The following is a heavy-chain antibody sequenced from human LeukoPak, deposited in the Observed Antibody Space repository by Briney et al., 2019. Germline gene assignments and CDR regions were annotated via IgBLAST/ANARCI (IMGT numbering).Heavy chain of an antibody. CDR2: ISYDGSNK. CDR1: GFTFSSYG. V-gene: IGHV3-30*03. J-gene: IGHJ3*02. Sequence: GGSLRLSCAASGFTFSSYGMHWVRQAPGKGLEWEAVISYDGSNKYYADSVKGRFTISRDNSKNTLYLQMNSLRAEDTAVYYCATPKDDAFDIWGQGTMVTVSS. CDR3: ATPKDDAFDI.